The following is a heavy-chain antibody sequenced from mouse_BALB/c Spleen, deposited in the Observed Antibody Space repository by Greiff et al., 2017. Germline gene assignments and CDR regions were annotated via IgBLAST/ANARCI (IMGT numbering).Heavy chain of an antibody. CDR3: ARGGWFAY. V-gene: IGHV3-2*02. CDR2: ISYSGST. J-gene: IGHJ3*01. Sequence: EVQLQQSGPGLVKPSESLSLTCTASGYSITSDYVWNWNRQFQGNKLEWMGYISYSGSTSYNPSFKSRISITRDTSKNQFFLQLNSVTTEDTATYYCARGGWFAYWGQGTLVTVSA. CDR1: GYSITSDYV.